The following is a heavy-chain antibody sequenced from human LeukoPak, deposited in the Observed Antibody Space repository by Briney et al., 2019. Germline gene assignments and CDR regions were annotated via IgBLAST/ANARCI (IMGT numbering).Heavy chain of an antibody. V-gene: IGHV4-61*02. D-gene: IGHD3-22*01. CDR2: IYTSGST. CDR1: GGSISSSSYY. J-gene: IGHJ4*02. Sequence: PSETLSLTCTVSGGSISSSSYYWSWIRQPAGKGLEWIGRIYTSGSTNYNPSLKSRVTMSVDTSKNQFSLKLSSVTAADTAVYYCARVDGSSGYLFDYWGQGTLVTVSS. CDR3: ARVDGSSGYLFDY.